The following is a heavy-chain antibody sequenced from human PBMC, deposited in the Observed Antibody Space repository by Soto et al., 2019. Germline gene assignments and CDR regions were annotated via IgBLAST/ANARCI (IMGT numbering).Heavy chain of an antibody. J-gene: IGHJ3*02. V-gene: IGHV3-21*01. CDR2: ISSSSSYI. Sequence: AGGSLRLSCAASGFTFSSYSMNWVRQAPGKGLEWVSSISSSSSYIYYADSVKGRFTISRDNAKNSLYLQMNSLRAEDTAVYYCARATKPDFWSGYYNDAFDIWGQGTMVTVSS. CDR3: ARATKPDFWSGYYNDAFDI. CDR1: GFTFSSYS. D-gene: IGHD3-3*01.